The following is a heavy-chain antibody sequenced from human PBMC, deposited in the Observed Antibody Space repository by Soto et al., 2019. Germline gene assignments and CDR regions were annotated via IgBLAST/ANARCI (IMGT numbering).Heavy chain of an antibody. D-gene: IGHD1-20*01. CDR2: ISSSGSTI. CDR3: AAGSSITGTNEGNDAFDI. Sequence: PGGSLRLSCAASGFTFSDYYMSWIRQAPGKGLEWVSYISSSGSTIYYADSVKGRFTISRDNAKNSLYLQMNSLRAEDTAVYYCAAGSSITGTNEGNDAFDIWGQGTMVTVS. J-gene: IGHJ3*02. CDR1: GFTFSDYY. V-gene: IGHV3-11*01.